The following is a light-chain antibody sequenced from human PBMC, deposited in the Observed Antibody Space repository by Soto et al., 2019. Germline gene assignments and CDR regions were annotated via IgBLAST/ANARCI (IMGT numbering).Light chain of an antibody. Sequence: DIQMTQSPSTLSASVGDRVTITCRASQSVSRWLAWYQQKPGKAPKLLIYDASTLESGVPSRFSGSASGTDFTLTIRNMQREDFATYYCLQTYNLPRTFGQGTKVDI. CDR2: DAS. CDR1: QSVSRW. J-gene: IGKJ1*01. V-gene: IGKV1-5*01. CDR3: LQTYNLPRT.